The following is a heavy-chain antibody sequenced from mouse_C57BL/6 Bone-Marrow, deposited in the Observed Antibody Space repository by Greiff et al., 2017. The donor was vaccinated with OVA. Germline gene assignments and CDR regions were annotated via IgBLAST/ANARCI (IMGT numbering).Heavy chain of an antibody. CDR1: GYTFTSYW. D-gene: IGHD2-2*01. Sequence: QVQLQQSGTELVKPGASVKLSCKASGYTFTSYWMHWVKQRPGQGLEWIGNINPSNGGTNYNEKFKSKATLTVDKSSSTAYMQLSSLTSEDSAVYLWARGRAVYYGYDTGWYFDVWGTGTTGTVSS. V-gene: IGHV1-53*01. CDR3: ARGRAVYYGYDTGWYFDV. J-gene: IGHJ1*03. CDR2: INPSNGGT.